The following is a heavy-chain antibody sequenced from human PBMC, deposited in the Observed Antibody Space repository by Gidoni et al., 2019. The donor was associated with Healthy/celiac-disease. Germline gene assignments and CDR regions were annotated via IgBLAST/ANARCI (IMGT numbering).Heavy chain of an antibody. CDR1: GASISSSSYY. D-gene: IGHD4-17*01. V-gene: IGHV4-39*07. CDR2: IYYSGST. CDR3: ARGAEDYGDYFNWFDP. Sequence: QLQLQESGPGLVKPSETLSLTCTVSGASISSSSYYWGWIRQPPGKGLEWIGSIYYSGSTYYNPSLKSRVTISVDTSKNQFSLKLSSVTAADTAVYYCARGAEDYGDYFNWFDPWGQGTLVTVSS. J-gene: IGHJ5*02.